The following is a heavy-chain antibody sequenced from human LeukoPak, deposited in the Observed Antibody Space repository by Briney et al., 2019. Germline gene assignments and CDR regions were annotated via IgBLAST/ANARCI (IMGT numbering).Heavy chain of an antibody. D-gene: IGHD1-26*01. CDR1: GFTFNSYA. CDR2: ISGSGGST. J-gene: IGHJ3*02. CDR3: ARDGDSGSYRWEAFDI. Sequence: GGTLRLSCAASGFTFNSYAMSWVRQAPGKGLEWVSAISGSGGSTYYADSVKGRFTISRDTSKYTLYLHMNSLRAEDTAVYYCARDGDSGSYRWEAFDIWGQGTMVTVSS. V-gene: IGHV3-23*01.